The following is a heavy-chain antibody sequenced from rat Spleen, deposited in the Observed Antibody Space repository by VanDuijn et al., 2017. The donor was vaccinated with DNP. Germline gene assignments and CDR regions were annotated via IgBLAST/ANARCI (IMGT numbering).Heavy chain of an antibody. J-gene: IGHJ2*01. CDR3: ARLCFDY. V-gene: IGHV3-1*01. Sequence: EVQLQESGPGLVKPSQSLSLPCSVTAYSITPNYWGWIRKFRGNKMAWIGHISYSGTTTYHPALKSRISITRDTSKNQFFLQLNSVTTEDTGTYYCARLCFDYWGQGVKVTVSS. CDR2: ISYSGTT. CDR1: AYSITPNY.